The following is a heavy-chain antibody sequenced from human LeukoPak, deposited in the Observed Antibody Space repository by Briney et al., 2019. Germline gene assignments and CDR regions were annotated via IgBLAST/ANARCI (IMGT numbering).Heavy chain of an antibody. D-gene: IGHD3-22*01. CDR1: GGTFSSYA. CDR3: ARVQYYYDSSGYYLNWFDP. J-gene: IGHJ5*02. CDR2: IIPIFSTA. Sequence: GASVKVSCKASGGTFSSYAISWVRQAPGQGLEWMGGIIPIFSTANYAQKFQGRVTITTDESTSTAYMELSSLRSEDTAVYYCARVQYYYDSSGYYLNWFDPWGQGTLVTVSS. V-gene: IGHV1-69*05.